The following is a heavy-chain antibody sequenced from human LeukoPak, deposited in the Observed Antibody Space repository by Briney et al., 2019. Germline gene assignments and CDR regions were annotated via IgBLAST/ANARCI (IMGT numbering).Heavy chain of an antibody. V-gene: IGHV3-48*04. J-gene: IGHJ5*01. D-gene: IGHD6-19*01. CDR2: ISSSSSTV. CDR3: AKDYSSGWFAY. CDR1: GFIFSSYS. Sequence: GGSLRLSCAASGFIFSSYSMTWVRQAPGKGLEWVSYISSSSSTVYYADSVKGRFTISRDNSKNTLYLQMNSLRAEDSAIYYCAKDYSSGWFAYWGQGTLVTVSS.